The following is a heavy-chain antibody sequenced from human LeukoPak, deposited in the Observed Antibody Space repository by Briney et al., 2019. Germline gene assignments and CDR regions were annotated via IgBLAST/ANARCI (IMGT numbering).Heavy chain of an antibody. D-gene: IGHD3-22*01. Sequence: PSETLSLTCTVSGGSISSSRYYWGWIPQPPGKGLEWIATIYYTGRTYSDPALGRRVTISVDTSKNQFSLKLTSVTAADTAVYYCARHPTRGYYDSRMDRVDYWGQGTLVTVSS. J-gene: IGHJ4*02. CDR1: GGSISSSRYY. V-gene: IGHV4-39*01. CDR3: ARHPTRGYYDSRMDRVDY. CDR2: IYYTGRT.